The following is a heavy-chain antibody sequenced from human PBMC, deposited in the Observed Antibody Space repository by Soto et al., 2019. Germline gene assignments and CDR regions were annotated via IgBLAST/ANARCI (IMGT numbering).Heavy chain of an antibody. CDR1: GYTFTGYY. Sequence: VASVKVSCKASGYTFTGYYMHWVRQAPGQGLEWMGWINPNSGGTNYAQKFQGRVTMTRDTSISTAYMELSRLRSDDTAVYYCAREPYYYDSSGYPPALWGQGTLVTVSS. J-gene: IGHJ4*02. D-gene: IGHD3-22*01. CDR2: INPNSGGT. V-gene: IGHV1-2*02. CDR3: AREPYYYDSSGYPPAL.